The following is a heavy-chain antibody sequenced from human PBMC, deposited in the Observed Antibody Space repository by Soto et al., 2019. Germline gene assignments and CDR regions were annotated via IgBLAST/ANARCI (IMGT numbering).Heavy chain of an antibody. J-gene: IGHJ4*02. CDR3: AREGGSSWYVYYCDY. D-gene: IGHD6-13*01. CDR1: GYTFTSYY. CDR2: INPSGGST. V-gene: IGHV1-46*01. Sequence: ASVKVSCKASGYTFTSYYMHWVRQAPGQGLEWMGIINPSGGSTSYAQKFQGRVTMTRDTSTSTVYMELSSLRSEDTAVYYGAREGGSSWYVYYCDYWGQGTLVTVSS.